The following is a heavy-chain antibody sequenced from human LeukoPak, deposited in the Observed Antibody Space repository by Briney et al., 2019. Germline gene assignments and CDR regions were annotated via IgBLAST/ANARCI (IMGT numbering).Heavy chain of an antibody. V-gene: IGHV3-30*03. Sequence: GGSLRLSCSTSGLIFTDFGMHWVRQAPGKGLEWVAVTSSDLNVKLYADSVKGRFTISRDNSRSTLYLQMNSLRPEDTAIYYCAREGYYGSGSPPSLYFDYWGQGTLVTVSS. D-gene: IGHD3-10*01. CDR1: GLIFTDFG. CDR2: TSSDLNVK. CDR3: AREGYYGSGSPPSLYFDY. J-gene: IGHJ4*02.